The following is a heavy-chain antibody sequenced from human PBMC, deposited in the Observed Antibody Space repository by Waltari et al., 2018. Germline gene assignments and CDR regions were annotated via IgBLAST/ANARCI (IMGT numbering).Heavy chain of an antibody. Sequence: QVQLVESGGGVVQPGRSLRLSCAASGFTFSSYGMHWVRQAPGQGLEWVAVISYDGSNKYYADSVKGRFTISRDKSKNTLYLQMNSLRAEDTAVYYCASSLSTVTKPFDYWGQGTLVTVSS. V-gene: IGHV3-30*03. J-gene: IGHJ4*02. CDR2: ISYDGSNK. CDR3: ASSLSTVTKPFDY. D-gene: IGHD4-17*01. CDR1: GFTFSSYG.